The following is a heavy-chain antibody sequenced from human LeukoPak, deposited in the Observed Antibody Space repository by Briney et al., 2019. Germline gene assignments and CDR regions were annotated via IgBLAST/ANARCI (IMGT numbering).Heavy chain of an antibody. CDR2: IYYSGSI. Sequence: PSETLSLTCTVSGGSISSGGYYWSWIRQHPGKGLEWIGYIYYSGSIYYNPSLKSRVTISVDTSKNQFSLKLSSVTAADTAVYYCARVEYSSSSVDIWGQGAMVTVSS. CDR3: ARVEYSSSSVDI. V-gene: IGHV4-31*03. J-gene: IGHJ3*02. D-gene: IGHD6-6*01. CDR1: GGSISSGGYY.